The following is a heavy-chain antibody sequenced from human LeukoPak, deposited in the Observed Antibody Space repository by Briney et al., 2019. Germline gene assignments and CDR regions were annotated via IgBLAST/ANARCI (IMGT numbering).Heavy chain of an antibody. V-gene: IGHV1-8*01. D-gene: IGHD6-19*01. J-gene: IGHJ5*02. CDR3: ARGGSNGWYLYWFDP. CDR1: GYTFTSYD. Sequence: ASVKVSCKASGYTFTSYDFNWVRQATGQRPEWMGWMSPNSGDTGYAQKFQDRVTMTRNTPISTAYMELSSLRSDDTAVYYCARGGSNGWYLYWFDPWGQGTLVTVSS. CDR2: MSPNSGDT.